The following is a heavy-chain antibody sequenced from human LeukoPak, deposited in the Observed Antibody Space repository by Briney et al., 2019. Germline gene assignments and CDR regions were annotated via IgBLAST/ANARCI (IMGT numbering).Heavy chain of an antibody. D-gene: IGHD4-23*01. V-gene: IGHV6-1*01. CDR1: GDSVSSNSAA. CDR3: ARDSDYGGNSLSY. CDR2: TYYRSRWYN. J-gene: IGHJ4*02. Sequence: SQTLSLTCAISGDSVSSNSAAWNWIRQSPSKGLEWLGRTYYRSRWYNDYAVSVKSRITINPDTSKNQFSLQLNSVTPEDTAVYYCARDSDYGGNSLSYWGQGTLITVSS.